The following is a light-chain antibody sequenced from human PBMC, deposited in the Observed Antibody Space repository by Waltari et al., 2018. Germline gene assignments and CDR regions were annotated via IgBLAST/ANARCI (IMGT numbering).Light chain of an antibody. V-gene: IGLV3-25*03. CDR3: QSADSTGSDVV. CDR1: APTHPS. CDR2: KDT. J-gene: IGLJ2*01. Sequence: SYELTQPPSVTVSPGQTARIACPGDAPTHPSVHWYQQRPGRAPVVVIYKDTKRPSGIPERFSGSSSGKTVTLTISGVQAEDESDYYCQSADSTGSDVVFGGGTKLTVL.